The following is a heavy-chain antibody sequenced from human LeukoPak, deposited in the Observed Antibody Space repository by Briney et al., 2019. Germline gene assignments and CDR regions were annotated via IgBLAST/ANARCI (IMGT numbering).Heavy chain of an antibody. CDR2: IKQDGSET. J-gene: IGHJ4*02. CDR3: ARQRGSGCLDY. D-gene: IGHD6-19*01. V-gene: IGHV3-7*01. CDR1: GFTFSSYW. Sequence: GGSLRLSCPASGFTFSSYWMSWVRQAPGKGLEWVANIKQDGSETYYVDSVKGRFTISRDNAKNSLSLQMNSLRAEDTAVYYCARQRGSGCLDYWGQGTLVTVSS.